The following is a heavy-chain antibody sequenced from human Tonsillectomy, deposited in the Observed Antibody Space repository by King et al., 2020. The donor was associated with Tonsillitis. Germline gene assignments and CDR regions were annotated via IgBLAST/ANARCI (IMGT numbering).Heavy chain of an antibody. D-gene: IGHD3-22*01. J-gene: IGHJ1*01. CDR3: ALRGXEGXXDXXGYXIXXXXXXH. Sequence: QVTLKESGPTLVKPTQTLTLTCTFSGSSLSTSGVGVGWIRQPPGKALEWLALLYWDGDKRYSPSLKSRLIITKDTSKNQVVLTMTNMDPVDTATYYCALRGXEGXXDXXGYXIXXXXXXHXGQGTLVTVSS. CDR2: LYWDGDK. CDR1: GSSLSTSGVG. V-gene: IGHV2-5*02.